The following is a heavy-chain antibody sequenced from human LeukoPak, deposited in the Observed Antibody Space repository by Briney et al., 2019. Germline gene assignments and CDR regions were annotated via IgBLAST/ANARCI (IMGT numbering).Heavy chain of an antibody. CDR3: ARAHGYIDLDY. CDR2: FNPTSGRT. V-gene: IGHV1-2*02. CDR1: GYPFTGYY. J-gene: IGHJ4*02. D-gene: IGHD5-24*01. Sequence: ASVKDSCMASGYPFTGYYIHWVRQAPGQGLEWMGWFNPTSGRTKYAQKFEGRVTMTRDTSISTAYMEVSSLTSDDTAVYYCARAHGYIDLDYWGQRTLVSASS.